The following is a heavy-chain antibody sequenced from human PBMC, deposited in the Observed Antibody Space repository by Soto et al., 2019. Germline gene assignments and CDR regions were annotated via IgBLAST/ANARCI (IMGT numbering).Heavy chain of an antibody. Sequence: KASETLSLTCTVSGGSISSGGYYWSWIRQHPGKGLEWIGYIYYSGSTYYNPSLKSRVTISVDTSKNQFSLKLSSVTAAGTAVYYCARAVTTVLDAFDIWGQGTMVTVSS. D-gene: IGHD4-17*01. CDR2: IYYSGST. CDR3: ARAVTTVLDAFDI. CDR1: GGSISSGGYY. V-gene: IGHV4-31*03. J-gene: IGHJ3*02.